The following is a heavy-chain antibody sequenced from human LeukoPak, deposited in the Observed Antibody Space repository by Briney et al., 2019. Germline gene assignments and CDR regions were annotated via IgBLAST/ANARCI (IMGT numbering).Heavy chain of an antibody. D-gene: IGHD3-9*01. CDR1: GFTFSSHD. J-gene: IGHJ4*02. CDR3: ARDNGDDIWDS. V-gene: IGHV3-48*03. CDR2: ISDSGSI. Sequence: GGSLRLSCAASGFTFSSHDMNWFRQAPGKGLEWISHISDSGSIYYADSVKGRFTISRDNARNSLYMHMNSLRAEDTAVYYCARDNGDDIWDSWGQASQLTVSS.